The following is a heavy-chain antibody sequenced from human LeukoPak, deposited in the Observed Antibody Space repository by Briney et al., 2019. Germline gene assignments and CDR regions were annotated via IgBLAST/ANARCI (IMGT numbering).Heavy chain of an antibody. CDR2: IRYDGSNK. V-gene: IGHV3-30*02. CDR1: GFTFSSYG. Sequence: PGGSLRLSCAASGFTFSSYGMHWVRQAPGKGLEWVAFIRYDGSNKYYADSVKGRFTISRDNSKNTLYLQMNSLRAEDTAVYYCAKERGGWRHSYEWYFDLWGRGTLVTVSS. CDR3: AKERGGWRHSYEWYFDL. J-gene: IGHJ2*01. D-gene: IGHD5-18*01.